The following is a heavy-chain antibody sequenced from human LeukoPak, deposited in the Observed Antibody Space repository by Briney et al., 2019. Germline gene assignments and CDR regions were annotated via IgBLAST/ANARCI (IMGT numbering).Heavy chain of an antibody. V-gene: IGHV3-7*01. J-gene: IGHJ4*02. CDR1: GFTFSSYW. CDR2: IKQDGSRK. Sequence: GGALRLSCAASGFTFSSYWMSWVRQAPAKGLEWVANIKQDGSRKYYVDFVKGRFTIFRDNAKNLLYLQMNSMKAEDKGVYYCARDVWGSYRRNNFDYSGQRTLVTVSS. CDR3: ARDVWGSYRRNNFDY. D-gene: IGHD3-16*02.